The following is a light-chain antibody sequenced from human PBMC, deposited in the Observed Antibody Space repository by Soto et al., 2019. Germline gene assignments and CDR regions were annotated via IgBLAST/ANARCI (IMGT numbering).Light chain of an antibody. CDR2: WAS. J-gene: IGKJ1*01. CDR3: QQYYRPWT. V-gene: IGKV4-1*01. Sequence: DIVMTQSPDSLAVSLGERATINCKSSQSVLYSSNNKNYLAWYQQKPGQPPKLLIYWASTRESGVPDRFSGSGSGTDFTLTISILQAEDVAVYYCQQYYRPWTVGQGTKVEIK. CDR1: QSVLYSSNNKNY.